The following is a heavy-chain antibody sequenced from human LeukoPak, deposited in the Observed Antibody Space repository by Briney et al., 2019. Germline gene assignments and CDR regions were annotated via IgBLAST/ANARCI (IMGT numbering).Heavy chain of an antibody. Sequence: PSETLSLTCTVSGYSISSGYYWGWIRQPPGKGLEWIGTIHHSGGTYYNPSLKSRVTISIDTSKNHFSLKLSSVTAADTAVYYCARDRPYIAVAGPLFDYWGQGTLVTVSS. D-gene: IGHD6-19*01. V-gene: IGHV4-38-2*02. CDR2: IHHSGGT. J-gene: IGHJ4*02. CDR1: GYSISSGYY. CDR3: ARDRPYIAVAGPLFDY.